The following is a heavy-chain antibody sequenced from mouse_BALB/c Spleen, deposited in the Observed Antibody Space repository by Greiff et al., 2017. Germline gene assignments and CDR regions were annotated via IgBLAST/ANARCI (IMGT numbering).Heavy chain of an antibody. Sequence: VQRVESGPGLVAPSQSLSITCTVSGFSLTGYGVNWVRQPPGKGLEWLGMIWGDGSTDYNSALKSRLSISKDNSKSQVFLKMNSLQTDDTARYYCARGDYGMVGYFDYWGQGTTLTVSS. D-gene: IGHD1-1*01. CDR3: ARGDYGMVGYFDY. CDR2: IWGDGST. J-gene: IGHJ2*01. CDR1: GFSLTGYG. V-gene: IGHV2-6-7*01.